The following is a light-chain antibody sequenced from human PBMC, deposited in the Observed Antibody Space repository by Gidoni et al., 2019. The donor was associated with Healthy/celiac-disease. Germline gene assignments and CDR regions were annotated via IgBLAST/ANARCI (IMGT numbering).Light chain of an antibody. CDR2: SNN. V-gene: IGLV1-44*01. J-gene: IGLJ2*01. Sequence: QSVLTQPPSASGTPGQRVTISCSGSSSNIGSNPVNWYQQLPGTAPKLLIYSNNQRPSGVPDRFSGSKSGTSASLAIIGLQSEDEADYYCAAWDDSLNGRVFGGGTKLTVL. CDR1: SSNIGSNP. CDR3: AAWDDSLNGRV.